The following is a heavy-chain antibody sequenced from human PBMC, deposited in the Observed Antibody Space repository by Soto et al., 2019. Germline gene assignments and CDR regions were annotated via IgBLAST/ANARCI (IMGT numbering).Heavy chain of an antibody. J-gene: IGHJ4*02. CDR2: IYYSGST. CDR1: GGSISSGGYY. CDR3: ASTDSSGYLAGH. Sequence: SETLSLTCTVSGGSISSGGYYWSWIRQHPGKGLEWIGYIYYSGSTYYNPSLKSRVTISVGTSKNQFSLKLSSVTAADTAVYYCASTDSSGYLAGHWGQGTLVTVSS. V-gene: IGHV4-31*03. D-gene: IGHD3-22*01.